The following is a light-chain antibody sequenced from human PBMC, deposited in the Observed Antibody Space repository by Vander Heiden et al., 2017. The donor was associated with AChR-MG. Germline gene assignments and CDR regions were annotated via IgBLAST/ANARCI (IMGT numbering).Light chain of an antibody. Sequence: DIQMTQSPSSLSASVGDRVTITCRASQSISSYLNWYQQKPGKAPKLLIYAASSLQSGVPSRFSGSGYGTDFTLTIRSRQPEDFAPYYCQQNDSTPSWTFGQGTKVEIK. V-gene: IGKV1-39*01. J-gene: IGKJ1*01. CDR1: QSISSY. CDR2: AAS. CDR3: QQNDSTPSWT.